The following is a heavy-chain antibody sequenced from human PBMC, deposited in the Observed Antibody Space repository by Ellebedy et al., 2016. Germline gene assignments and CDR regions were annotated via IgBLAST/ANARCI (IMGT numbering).Heavy chain of an antibody. CDR1: GYSFTRFW. D-gene: IGHD5-24*01. Sequence: GGSLRLXXKASGYSFTRFWIGWVRQMPGKGLEWMGFIYPGDSDTRYSPSFQGQVTISVDKSVSTAYLQWRSLKASDTAMYYCARAEGLQFNNWFIPWGQGTLVIVSS. CDR2: IYPGDSDT. CDR3: ARAEGLQFNNWFIP. J-gene: IGHJ5*02. V-gene: IGHV5-51*01.